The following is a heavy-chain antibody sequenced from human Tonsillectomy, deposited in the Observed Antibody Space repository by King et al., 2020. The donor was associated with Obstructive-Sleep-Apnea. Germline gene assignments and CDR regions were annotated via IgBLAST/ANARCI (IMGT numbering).Heavy chain of an antibody. V-gene: IGHV4-39*01. CDR1: GGSISSSSYY. D-gene: IGHD3-9*01. J-gene: IGHJ5*02. CDR3: ASHNYDILTGYSQGWNGWFDP. Sequence: QLQESGPGLVKPSETLSLTCTVSGGSISSSSYYWGWIRQPPGKGLEWIGSIYYSGSTYYNPSLKSRVTISVDTSKNQFSLKLSSVTAADTAVYYCASHNYDILTGYSQGWNGWFDPWGQGTLVTVSS. CDR2: IYYSGST.